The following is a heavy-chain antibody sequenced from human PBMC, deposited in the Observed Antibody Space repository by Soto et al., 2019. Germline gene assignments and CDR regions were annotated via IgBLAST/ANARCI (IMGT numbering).Heavy chain of an antibody. Sequence: GGSLRLSCAAPGVTFSSDAMHWVRQTPGKGLEWVAVMSYDGSKTYYADSVKGRFTISRDNSKNTLYLQMNSLRAEDSAVFYCARGGVAAAGTRRYYFDYWGQGT. J-gene: IGHJ4*02. CDR2: MSYDGSKT. V-gene: IGHV3-30-3*01. CDR3: ARGGVAAAGTRRYYFDY. CDR1: GVTFSSDA. D-gene: IGHD6-13*01.